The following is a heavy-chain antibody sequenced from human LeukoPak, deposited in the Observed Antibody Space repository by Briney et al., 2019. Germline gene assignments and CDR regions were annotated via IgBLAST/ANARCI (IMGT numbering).Heavy chain of an antibody. J-gene: IGHJ4*02. D-gene: IGHD4-17*01. CDR1: GYSISSGYY. CDR3: GRHVGTTVYYFDY. CDR2: IYYSGST. Sequence: PSETLSLTCAVSGYSISSGYYWGWIRQPPGKGLEWIGSIYYSGSTYYNPSLKSRVTISVDTSKNQFSLKLSSVTAADTAVYYCGRHVGTTVYYFDYWGQGTLVTVSS. V-gene: IGHV4-38-2*01.